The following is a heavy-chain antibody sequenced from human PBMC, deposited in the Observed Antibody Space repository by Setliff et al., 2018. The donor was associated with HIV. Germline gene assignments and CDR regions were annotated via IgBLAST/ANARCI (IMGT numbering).Heavy chain of an antibody. D-gene: IGHD3-22*01. CDR2: IYYSGST. V-gene: IGHV4-39*01. CDR3: ASRVYYYDSSGYLREEWFDP. J-gene: IGHJ5*02. CDR1: GGSISNSRYY. Sequence: ASETLSLTCTVSGGSISNSRYYWSWIRQPPGKGLEWIGSIYYSGSTYYNPSLRSRVTISVDTSKNQFSLKLSSVTAADAAVYYCASRVYYYDSSGYLREEWFDPWGQGTLVTVSS.